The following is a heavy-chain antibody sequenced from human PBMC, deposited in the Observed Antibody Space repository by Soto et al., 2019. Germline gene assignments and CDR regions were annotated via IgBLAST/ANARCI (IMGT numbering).Heavy chain of an antibody. V-gene: IGHV4-34*01. CDR2: INHSGST. D-gene: IGHD2-21*02. CDR3: ARGEGFWGGDCSRDFDY. CDR1: GGSFSGYY. J-gene: IGHJ4*02. Sequence: QVQLQQWGAGLLKPSETLSLTCAVYGGSFSGYYWSWIRQPPGKGLEWIGEINHSGSTNYNPSLKSRVTISVDTSKNQFSLKLSSVTAADTAVYYCARGEGFWGGDCSRDFDYWGQGTLVTVSS.